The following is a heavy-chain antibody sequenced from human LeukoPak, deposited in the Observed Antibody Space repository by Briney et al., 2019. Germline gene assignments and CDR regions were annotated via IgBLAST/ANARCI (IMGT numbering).Heavy chain of an antibody. CDR2: ISGSGGST. V-gene: IGHV3-23*01. D-gene: IGHD5-18*01. CDR3: AERECSYGLYYFDY. J-gene: IGHJ4*02. CDR1: GFTFSSYA. Sequence: GGSLRLSCAASGFTFSSYAMSWVRQAPGKGLEWVSAISGSGGSTYYADSVKGRFTISRDNSKNTLYLQMNSLRAEDTAVYYCAERECSYGLYYFDYWGQGTLVTVSS.